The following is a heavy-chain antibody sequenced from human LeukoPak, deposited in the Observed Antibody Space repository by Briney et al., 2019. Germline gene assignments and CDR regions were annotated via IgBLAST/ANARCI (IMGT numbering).Heavy chain of an antibody. CDR1: GYTLTELS. D-gene: IGHD6-13*01. Sequence: ASVKVSCKVSGYTLTELSMHWVRQAPGKGLEWMGGFDPEDGETIYAQKFQGRVTMTEDTSTDTAYMELSSLRSEDTAVYYCARALIAAAAPDYWGQGTLVTVSS. CDR2: FDPEDGET. CDR3: ARALIAAAAPDY. J-gene: IGHJ4*02. V-gene: IGHV1-24*01.